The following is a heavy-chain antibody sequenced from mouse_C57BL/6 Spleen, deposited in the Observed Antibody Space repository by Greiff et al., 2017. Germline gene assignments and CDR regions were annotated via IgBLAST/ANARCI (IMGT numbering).Heavy chain of an antibody. V-gene: IGHV1-62-2*01. CDR1: GYTFTEYT. CDR3: ARHEAPYYYGSSSYFDY. CDR2: FYPGSGSI. J-gene: IGHJ2*01. D-gene: IGHD1-1*01. Sequence: QVQLQQSGAELVKPGASVKLSCKASGYTFTEYTIHWVKQRSGQGLEWIGWFYPGSGSIKYNEKFKDKATLTADKSSSTVYMELSRLTSEDSAVYFCARHEAPYYYGSSSYFDYWGQGTTLTVSS.